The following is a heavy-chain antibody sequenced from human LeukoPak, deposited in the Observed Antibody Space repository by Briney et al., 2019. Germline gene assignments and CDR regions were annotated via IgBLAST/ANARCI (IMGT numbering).Heavy chain of an antibody. J-gene: IGHJ5*02. CDR1: GGSVSSGSYY. Sequence: SETLFLTCTVSGGSVSSGSYYWSWIRQPPGKGLEWIGYIYYSGSTNYNPSLKSRVTISVDTSKNQFSLKLSSVTAADTAVYYCAIGPRYDFWSGYLNWFDPWGQGTLVTVSS. D-gene: IGHD3-3*01. CDR2: IYYSGST. CDR3: AIGPRYDFWSGYLNWFDP. V-gene: IGHV4-61*01.